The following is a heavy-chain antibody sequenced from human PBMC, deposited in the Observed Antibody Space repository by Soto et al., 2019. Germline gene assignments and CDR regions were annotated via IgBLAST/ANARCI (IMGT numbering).Heavy chain of an antibody. Sequence: SETLSLTCTVSGGPISSGGYYWSWIRQHPGKGLEWIGYIYYSGSTYYNPSLKSRVTISADTSKNQFSLKLSSVTAADTAVYYCAIAADGTVDYWGQGTLVTVSS. CDR1: GGPISSGGYY. CDR2: IYYSGST. CDR3: AIAADGTVDY. V-gene: IGHV4-31*03. J-gene: IGHJ4*02. D-gene: IGHD6-13*01.